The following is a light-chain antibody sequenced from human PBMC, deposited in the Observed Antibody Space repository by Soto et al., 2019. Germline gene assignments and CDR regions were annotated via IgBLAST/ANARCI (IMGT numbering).Light chain of an antibody. Sequence: QSVLTQPPSASGSPGQSVTISCTGTSGDVGGYNYVSWYQQHPGKAPKLMIYEVSKRPSGVPDRFSGSKSGNTASLTVSGLQAEDEADYYCSSYAGSNNLVFGGGTKLIVL. J-gene: IGLJ2*01. CDR1: SGDVGGYNY. V-gene: IGLV2-8*01. CDR2: EVS. CDR3: SSYAGSNNLV.